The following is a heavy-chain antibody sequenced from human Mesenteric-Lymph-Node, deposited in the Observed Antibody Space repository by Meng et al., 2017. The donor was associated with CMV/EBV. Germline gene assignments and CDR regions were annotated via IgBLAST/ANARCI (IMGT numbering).Heavy chain of an antibody. V-gene: IGHV3-48*04. D-gene: IGHD6-13*01. CDR3: AWGSSSYYYFDY. CDR1: GFTFSSYS. Sequence: GGSLRLSCAASGFTFSSYSMNWVRQAPGKGMEWVSYISSISSTIYYADSVKGRFTISRDNAKNPLYLQMNSLRAEDTAVYYCAWGSSSYYYFDYWGQGTLVTVSS. CDR2: ISSISSTI. J-gene: IGHJ4*02.